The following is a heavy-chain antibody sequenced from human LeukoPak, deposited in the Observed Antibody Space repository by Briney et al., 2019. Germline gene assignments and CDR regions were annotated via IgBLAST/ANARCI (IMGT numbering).Heavy chain of an antibody. V-gene: IGHV3-30*18. CDR2: ILCDGSNK. D-gene: IGHD1-7*01. J-gene: IGHJ5*02. CDR1: GFTFSSYG. CDR3: AKEGTSGLVYNWFDP. Sequence: GGSLRLSCAASGFTFSSYGMHWVRQAPGKGLEWVAVILCDGSNKNYADSVKGRFSISRDNSKDTLYLQMNSLRAEDTAVYYCAKEGTSGLVYNWFDPWGQGTLVTVSS.